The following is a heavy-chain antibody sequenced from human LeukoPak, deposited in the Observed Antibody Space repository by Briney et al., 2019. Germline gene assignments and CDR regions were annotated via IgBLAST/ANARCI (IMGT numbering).Heavy chain of an antibody. Sequence: ASVKVSCKATGYTFSSYGISWVRQAPGQGLEWMGWISAYNGSTNYAQKFQGRVTMTTDTSTSTAYMELRSLRSDDTAVYYCARLDTAMVYWYFDLWGRGTLVTVSS. D-gene: IGHD5-18*01. CDR3: ARLDTAMVYWYFDL. CDR2: ISAYNGST. J-gene: IGHJ2*01. V-gene: IGHV1-18*01. CDR1: GYTFSSYG.